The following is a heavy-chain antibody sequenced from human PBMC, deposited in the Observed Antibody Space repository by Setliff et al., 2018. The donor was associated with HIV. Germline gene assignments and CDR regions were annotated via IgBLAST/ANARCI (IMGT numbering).Heavy chain of an antibody. CDR2: INQERTT. Sequence: PSETLSLTCAVYRGSFSHYYWTWIRQSPGKGLEWIAEINQERTTFYNPSLKSRVTMSLDTSRNEVSLRLSSVTAADTATYFCARVRFNFDNVRCSDLWGPGTLVTVSS. D-gene: IGHD1-20*01. V-gene: IGHV4-34*01. CDR3: ARVRFNFDNVRCSDL. CDR1: RGSFSHYY. J-gene: IGHJ4*01.